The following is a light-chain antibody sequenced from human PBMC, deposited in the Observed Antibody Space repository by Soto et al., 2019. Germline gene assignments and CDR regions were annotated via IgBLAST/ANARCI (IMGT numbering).Light chain of an antibody. CDR3: QKYNNWPPVT. Sequence: EIVMTQSPATLSVSPGESATLSCRASQSISSNLAWYQQKPGQAPRLLIYGASNRATGIPDRFSGSGSGTEFTLTISRLQSEDFAVYYCQKYNNWPPVTVGQGTKVDIK. J-gene: IGKJ1*01. CDR2: GAS. V-gene: IGKV3-15*01. CDR1: QSISSN.